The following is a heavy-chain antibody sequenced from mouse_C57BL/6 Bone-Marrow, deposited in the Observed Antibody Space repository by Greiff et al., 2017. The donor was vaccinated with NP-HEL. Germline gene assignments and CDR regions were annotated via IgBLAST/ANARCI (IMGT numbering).Heavy chain of an antibody. D-gene: IGHD1-1*01. V-gene: IGHV14-3*01. CDR3: ARRSVVAPYFDY. Sequence: VQLQQSVAELVRPGASVKLSCTASGFTITSTYMHWVKQRPEQGLEWIGRIDPANGNTKYAPKFQGKATITADTSSNTAYLQLSSLTSEDTANYYCARRSVVAPYFDYWGQGTTLTVSS. CDR2: IDPANGNT. CDR1: GFTITSTY. J-gene: IGHJ2*01.